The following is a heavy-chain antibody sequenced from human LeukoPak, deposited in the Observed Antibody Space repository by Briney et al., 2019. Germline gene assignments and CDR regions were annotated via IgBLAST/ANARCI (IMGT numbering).Heavy chain of an antibody. D-gene: IGHD3-22*01. V-gene: IGHV4-38-2*02. Sequence: SETLSLTCTVSGYSISSGYYWGWIRQPPGKGLEWIGSIYYSGSTYYNPSLKSRVTISVDTSKNQFSLKLSSVTAADTAVYYCASSYYYDSSGQPSDAFDIWGQGTMVTVSS. J-gene: IGHJ3*02. CDR1: GYSISSGYY. CDR3: ASSYYYDSSGQPSDAFDI. CDR2: IYYSGST.